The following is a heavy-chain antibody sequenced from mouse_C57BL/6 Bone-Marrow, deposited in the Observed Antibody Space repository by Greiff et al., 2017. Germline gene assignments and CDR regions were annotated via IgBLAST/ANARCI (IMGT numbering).Heavy chain of an antibody. V-gene: IGHV1-82*01. D-gene: IGHD2-4*01. Sequence: VQLKESGPELVKPGASVKISCKASGYAFSSSWMNWVKQRPGKGLEWIGRIYPGDGDTNYNGKFKGKATLTADKSSSTAYMQLSSLTSEDSAVYFCAREDDYDFAYWGQGTLVTVSA. CDR2: IYPGDGDT. CDR1: GYAFSSSW. CDR3: AREDDYDFAY. J-gene: IGHJ3*01.